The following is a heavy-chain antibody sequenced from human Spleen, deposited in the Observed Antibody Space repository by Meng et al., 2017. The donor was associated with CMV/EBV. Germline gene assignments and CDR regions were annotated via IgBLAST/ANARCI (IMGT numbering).Heavy chain of an antibody. J-gene: IGHJ6*02. V-gene: IGHV3-23*01. CDR3: ARALLPPSYYYPMDV. CDR2: ITGGGGNT. CDR1: GFTFSNYG. Sequence: GESLKISCAASGFTFSNYGIHWVRQAPGKGLEWVSFITGGGGNTHYADSVKGRFTTSRDNSKDTLYLQMNSLRGEDTAVYYCARALLPPSYYYPMDVWGQGTTVTVSS.